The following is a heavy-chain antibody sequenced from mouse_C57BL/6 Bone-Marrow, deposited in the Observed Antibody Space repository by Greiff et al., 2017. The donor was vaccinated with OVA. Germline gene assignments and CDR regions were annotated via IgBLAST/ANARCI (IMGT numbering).Heavy chain of an antibody. J-gene: IGHJ1*03. CDR2: INPGSGGT. Sequence: VQLQQSGAELVRPGTSVKVSCKASGYAFTNYLIEWVKQRPGQGLEWIGVINPGSGGTNYNEKFKGKATLTADKPSSTAYMQLSSLTSEDSAVYFCARKGRWYFDVWGTGTTVTVSS. V-gene: IGHV1-54*01. CDR3: ARKGRWYFDV. CDR1: GYAFTNYL.